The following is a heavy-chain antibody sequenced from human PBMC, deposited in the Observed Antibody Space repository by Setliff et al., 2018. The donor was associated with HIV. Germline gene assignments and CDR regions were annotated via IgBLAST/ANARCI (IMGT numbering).Heavy chain of an antibody. CDR1: GYTFTKFD. Sequence: GASVKVSCKASGYTFTKFDINWVRQATGQGLEWMGWMNPNSGNTGFAQKFQGRVNMTRNTSISTAYIELRSLRSEDTAVYFCARTWGAGVTGYWFEPWGQGTRVTVSS. CDR3: ARTWGAGVTGYWFEP. V-gene: IGHV1-8*01. CDR2: MNPNSGNT. J-gene: IGHJ5*02. D-gene: IGHD3-9*01.